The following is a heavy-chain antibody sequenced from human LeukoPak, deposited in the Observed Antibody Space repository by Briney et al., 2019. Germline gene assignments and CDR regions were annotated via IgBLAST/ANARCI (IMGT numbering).Heavy chain of an antibody. D-gene: IGHD6-6*01. V-gene: IGHV3-30*02. CDR2: IQYDESNK. J-gene: IGHJ6*03. CDR3: AKDLSHYSSSNYMDV. CDR1: GFTFSSYG. Sequence: TGGSLRLSCAASGFTFSSYGMHWVRQAPGKGLEWVAFIQYDESNKYYADSVKGRFTISRDNSKNTLYLQMNSLRTEDTAVYYCAKDLSHYSSSNYMDVWGKGTTVTVSS.